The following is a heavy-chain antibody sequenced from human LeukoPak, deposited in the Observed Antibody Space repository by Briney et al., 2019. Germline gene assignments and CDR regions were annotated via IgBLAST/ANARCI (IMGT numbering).Heavy chain of an antibody. D-gene: IGHD1-26*01. J-gene: IGHJ4*02. CDR2: IKSDGSST. V-gene: IGHV3-74*01. Sequence: GGSLRLSCAASGFTFSRYWVHWVRQAPGKGLVWVSCIKSDGSSTSIADSAKGRFTISRDNAENTVYLQMNSLRAEDTAVYYCVRDNRSYNFDYWGQGTLVTVSS. CDR1: GFTFSRYW. CDR3: VRDNRSYNFDY.